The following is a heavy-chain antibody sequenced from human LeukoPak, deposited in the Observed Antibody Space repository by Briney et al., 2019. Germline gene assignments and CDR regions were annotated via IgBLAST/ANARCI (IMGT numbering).Heavy chain of an antibody. CDR2: ISYDGSNK. J-gene: IGHJ4*02. V-gene: IGHV3-30*14. D-gene: IGHD6-13*01. CDR3: AEGAAAGDFDY. CDR1: GFTFSSYA. Sequence: GGSLRLSCAASGFTFSSYAMHWVRQAPGKGLEWVAVISYDGSNKYYADSVKGRFTISRDNSKNTLYLQMNSLRAEDTAVYYCAEGAAAGDFDYWGQGTLVTVSS.